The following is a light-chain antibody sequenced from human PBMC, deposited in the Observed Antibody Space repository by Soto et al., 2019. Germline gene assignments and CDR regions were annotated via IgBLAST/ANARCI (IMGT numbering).Light chain of an antibody. Sequence: DIQMTQSPSTLSGSVGDRVTITCRASQTISSWLAWYQQKPGKAPKLLIYKASTLKSGVPSRFSGSGSGTEFTLTISSLQPDDFATYYCQHYNILSTFGQGTKVDI. CDR3: QHYNILST. CDR2: KAS. V-gene: IGKV1-5*03. J-gene: IGKJ1*01. CDR1: QTISSW.